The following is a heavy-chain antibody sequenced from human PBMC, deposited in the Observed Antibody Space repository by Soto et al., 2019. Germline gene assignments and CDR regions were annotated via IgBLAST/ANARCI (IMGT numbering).Heavy chain of an antibody. CDR3: ARGLNIVVVPAAMSGLDWFDP. D-gene: IGHD2-2*01. J-gene: IGHJ5*02. CDR2: INHSGST. V-gene: IGHV4-34*01. CDR1: GGSFSGYY. Sequence: PSETLSLTCAVYGGSFSGYYWSWIRQPPGKGLEWFGEINHSGSTNYNPSLKSRVTISVDTSKNQFSLKLSSVTAADTAVYYCARGLNIVVVPAAMSGLDWFDPWGQGTLVTVSS.